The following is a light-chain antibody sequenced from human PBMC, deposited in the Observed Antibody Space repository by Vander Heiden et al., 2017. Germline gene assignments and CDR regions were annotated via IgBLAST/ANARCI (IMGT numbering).Light chain of an antibody. V-gene: IGLV2-14*03. CDR3: SLLTTTTSVV. Sequence: QSALTQPASVSGSPGQSITLSCAGTSSDVGGYNYVSWYQQHAGKAPKLMIYDVSNRPSGVSNRFSGSKSGNTASLTIAGLQAEDEADYYCSLLTTTTSVVFGEGTKLTVL. J-gene: IGLJ2*01. CDR1: SSDVGGYNY. CDR2: DVS.